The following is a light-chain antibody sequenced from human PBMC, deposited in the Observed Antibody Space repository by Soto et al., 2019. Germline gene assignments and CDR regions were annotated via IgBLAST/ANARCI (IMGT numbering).Light chain of an antibody. CDR1: QNIRTH. CDR3: QQRNSCPLT. CDR2: DAA. J-gene: IGKJ4*01. V-gene: IGKV3-11*01. Sequence: EIVLTQPPVTLSRSRGDRATGSCLASQNIRTHLAWYQQKPAYAPRLLIYDAAYFSTGIPARSSARGSGTDFTLTISSVEPEDFAFYYCQQRNSCPLTFGRGTKVDIK.